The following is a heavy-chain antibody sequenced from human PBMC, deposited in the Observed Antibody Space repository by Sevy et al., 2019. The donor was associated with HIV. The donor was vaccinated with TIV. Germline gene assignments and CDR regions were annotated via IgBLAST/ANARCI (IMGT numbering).Heavy chain of an antibody. D-gene: IGHD1-26*01. V-gene: IGHV4-59*08. Sequence: SETLSLTFTVSGGSITSLYWNWIRQPPGKGLEWIANIYYNGHINYNPSLKSRVILSLDTSKNQFSLRLSSVTAADTAMYYCAGENAWGRGYSWGQGTLVTVSS. J-gene: IGHJ4*02. CDR1: GGSITSLY. CDR3: AGENAWGRGYS. CDR2: IYYNGHI.